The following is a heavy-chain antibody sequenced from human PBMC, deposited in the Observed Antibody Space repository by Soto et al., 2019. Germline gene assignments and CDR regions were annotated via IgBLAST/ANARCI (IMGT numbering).Heavy chain of an antibody. CDR3: ARHPERIAQIGWFDP. D-gene: IGHD6-13*01. J-gene: IGHJ5*02. V-gene: IGHV3-48*01. Sequence: PGGSLRLSCAVSGFTFSSYSMSWIRQAPGKGLEWVSSISSSSSTIYYADSVKGRFTISRDNAKNSLYLQMNSLRAEDTAVYYCARHPERIAQIGWFDPWGQGTLVNVS. CDR2: ISSSSSTI. CDR1: GFTFSSYS.